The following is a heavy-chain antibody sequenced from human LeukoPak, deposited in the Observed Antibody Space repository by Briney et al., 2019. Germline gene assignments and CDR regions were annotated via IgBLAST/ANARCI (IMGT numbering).Heavy chain of an antibody. J-gene: IGHJ4*02. CDR2: IRYDGSNK. V-gene: IGHV3-30*02. D-gene: IGHD5-12*01. Sequence: GGSLRLSCAASGFTFSSYGMHWVRQAPGKGLEWVAFIRYDGSNKYYADSVKGRFAFSGDNSKSTLYLQMNSRRAEDTAVYYCAKDSNPYSGYDLLFDYWGQGTLVTVSS. CDR3: AKDSNPYSGYDLLFDY. CDR1: GFTFSSYG.